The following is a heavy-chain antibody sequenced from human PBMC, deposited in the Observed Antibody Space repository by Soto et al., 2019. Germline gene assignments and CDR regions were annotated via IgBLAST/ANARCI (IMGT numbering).Heavy chain of an antibody. CDR2: FYYSGST. V-gene: IGHV4-31*03. Sequence: QVQLQESGPGLVKPSQTLSLTCTVSGGSISSGGYYWSWIRQHPGKGLEWIGYFYYSGSTYYNPSLKSRVTISVDTSKNQFSLKLSSVTAADTAVYYCARDQLGSHQFDYWGQGTLVTVSS. J-gene: IGHJ4*02. CDR3: ARDQLGSHQFDY. D-gene: IGHD6-13*01. CDR1: GGSISSGGYY.